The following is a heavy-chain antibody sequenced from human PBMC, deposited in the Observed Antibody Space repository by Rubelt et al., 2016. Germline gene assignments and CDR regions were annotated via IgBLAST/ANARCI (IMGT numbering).Heavy chain of an antibody. CDR3: ARTNAMNV. CDR1: GFTFSSYW. V-gene: IGHV3-7*04. J-gene: IGHJ6*02. CDR2: IKQDESEE. Sequence: EVQLVESGGDLVQPGESLRLSCASSGFTFSSYWMNWVRQAPGKGLEWVANIKQDESEEHYADSVKGRFTISRDDAKNSLYLQMNSLRAEDTAVYYGARTNAMNVWGQGTTVTVSS.